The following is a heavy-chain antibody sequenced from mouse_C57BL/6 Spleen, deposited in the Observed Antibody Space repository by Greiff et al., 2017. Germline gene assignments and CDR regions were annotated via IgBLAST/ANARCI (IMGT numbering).Heavy chain of an antibody. CDR1: GYTFTSYW. V-gene: IGHV1-55*01. D-gene: IGHD1-1*01. Sequence: QVQLQQPGAELVKPGASVTMSCKASGYTFTSYWITWVKQRPGQGLEWIGDIYPGSGSTNYNEKFKSKATLTVDTSSSTAYMQRSSLTSEDSAVYYCAGWRDGSSPYWYFDVWGTGTTVTVSS. CDR2: IYPGSGST. J-gene: IGHJ1*03. CDR3: AGWRDGSSPYWYFDV.